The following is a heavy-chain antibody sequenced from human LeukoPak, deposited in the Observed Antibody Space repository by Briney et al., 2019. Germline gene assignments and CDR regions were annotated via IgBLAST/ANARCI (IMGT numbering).Heavy chain of an antibody. CDR2: INHYGST. CDR3: ARLPDYYSRHGAPG. CDR1: GESLSNYY. Sequence: SETLSLTCAVYGESLSNYYWSWIRQPPGKGLEWIGEINHYGSTNYNPSLKSRITISVDTSKNQFSLKLSSVTAADTVVYYCARLPDYYSRHGAPGWGQGTLVTVSS. J-gene: IGHJ4*02. D-gene: IGHD3-10*01. V-gene: IGHV4-34*01.